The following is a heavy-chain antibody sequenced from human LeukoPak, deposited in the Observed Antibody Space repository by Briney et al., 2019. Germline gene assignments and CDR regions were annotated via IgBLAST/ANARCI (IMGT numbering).Heavy chain of an antibody. J-gene: IGHJ4*02. CDR1: GYTFTGYY. Sequence: ASVKVSCKASGYTFTGYYMHWVRQAPGQGLEWMGGFDPEDGETIYAQKFQGRVTMTEDTSTDTAYMELSSLRSEDTAVYYCATDARTIFGVVIPGYWGQGTLVTVSS. V-gene: IGHV1-24*01. D-gene: IGHD3-3*01. CDR2: FDPEDGET. CDR3: ATDARTIFGVVIPGY.